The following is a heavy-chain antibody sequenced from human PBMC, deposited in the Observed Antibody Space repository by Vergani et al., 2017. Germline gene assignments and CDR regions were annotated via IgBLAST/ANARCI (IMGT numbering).Heavy chain of an antibody. CDR3: ARDAFYCSSTSCYVDY. V-gene: IGHV1-69*09. CDR1: GGTFSSYA. Sequence: QVQLVQSGAEVKKPGSSVKVSCKASGGTFSSYAISWVRQAPGQGLEWMGRIIPILGIANYAQKFQGRVTITADKSTSTAYMELSSLRSEDTAVYYCARDAFYCSSTSCYVDYWGQGTLVTVSS. D-gene: IGHD2-2*01. CDR2: IIPILGIA. J-gene: IGHJ4*02.